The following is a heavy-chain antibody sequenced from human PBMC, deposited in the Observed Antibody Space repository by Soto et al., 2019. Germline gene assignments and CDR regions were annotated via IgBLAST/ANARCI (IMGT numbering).Heavy chain of an antibody. Sequence: ASVKVSCKASGYTFTSYGISWVRQAPGQGLEWMGWISAYNGNTNYAQKLQGRVTMTTDTSTSTAYVELRSLRSDDTAVYYCARVSSSWYSHYYYYMDVWGKGTTVTVSS. CDR3: ARVSSSWYSHYYYYMDV. CDR1: GYTFTSYG. D-gene: IGHD6-13*01. V-gene: IGHV1-18*01. CDR2: ISAYNGNT. J-gene: IGHJ6*03.